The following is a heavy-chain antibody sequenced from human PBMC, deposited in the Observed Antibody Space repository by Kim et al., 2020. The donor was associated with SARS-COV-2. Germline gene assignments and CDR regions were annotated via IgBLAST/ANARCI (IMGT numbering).Heavy chain of an antibody. V-gene: IGHV3-9*01. CDR2: ISWNSGSI. CDR3: ARDKNPSAYYYMDV. Sequence: GGSLRLSCAASGFTFDDHAMHWVRQAPGKGLEWVSGISWNSGSIDYAGSVKGRFTISRDNAKSSLYLQMNSLRTEDTAFYYCARDKNPSAYYYMDVWGQGTTFTVSS. J-gene: IGHJ6*02. CDR1: GFTFDDHA.